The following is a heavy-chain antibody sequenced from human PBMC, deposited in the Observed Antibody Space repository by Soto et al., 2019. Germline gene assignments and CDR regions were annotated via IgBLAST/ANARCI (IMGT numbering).Heavy chain of an antibody. CDR3: ASSTVYYDSTQKHEFDY. V-gene: IGHV4-31*03. D-gene: IGHD3-22*01. CDR1: GGSISSGGYY. J-gene: IGHJ4*02. CDR2: IYYSGST. Sequence: QVQLQESGPGLVKPSQTLSLTCTVSGGSISSGGYYWSWIRQHPGKGLEWIGYIYYSGSTYYNPSLKSRVTISVDTTKNQFSLKLSSVTAADTAVYYCASSTVYYDSTQKHEFDYWGQGTLVTVSS.